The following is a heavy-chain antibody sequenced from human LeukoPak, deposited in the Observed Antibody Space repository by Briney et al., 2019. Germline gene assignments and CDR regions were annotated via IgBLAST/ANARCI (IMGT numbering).Heavy chain of an antibody. CDR1: AGSISSSSYY. CDR2: IYYSGRT. V-gene: IGHV4-39*01. D-gene: IGHD4/OR15-4a*01. Sequence: PSATLSLTCTVSAGSISSSSYYWGWIRPPPRKGLEWVGSIYYSGRTYYHPSLKERATISVDTSKNQFSLKLSSVTAADTAVYYCARGLVRSPPGIWGQGTMVAVSS. CDR3: ARGLVRSPPGI. J-gene: IGHJ3*02.